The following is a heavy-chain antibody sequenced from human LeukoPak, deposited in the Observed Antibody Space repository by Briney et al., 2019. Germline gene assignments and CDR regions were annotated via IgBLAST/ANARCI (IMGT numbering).Heavy chain of an antibody. J-gene: IGHJ1*01. CDR2: INHSGST. D-gene: IGHD6-13*01. CDR3: ARVGSSWYARGKYFQH. CDR1: GGSFSGYY. Sequence: SETLSLTCAVYGGSFSGYYWSWIRQPPGKGLEWIGEINHSGSTNYNPSLKSRVTISVDTSKNQFSLKLSSVTAADTAVYYCARVGSSWYARGKYFQHWGQGTLVTVSS. V-gene: IGHV4-34*01.